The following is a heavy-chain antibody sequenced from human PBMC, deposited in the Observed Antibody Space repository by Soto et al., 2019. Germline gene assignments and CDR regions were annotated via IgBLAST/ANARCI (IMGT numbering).Heavy chain of an antibody. CDR1: GGSFNSGAYY. CDR3: ARVSATGTRWLGP. Sequence: PSETLSLTCTVSGGSFNSGAYYWGWIRRHPGKGLEWIGYLSYRGTTYYSPSLKSRLTMSLDTSKNQFSLKLNSVTAADTAVYYCARVSATGTRWLGPWGPGTLVTVYS. CDR2: LSYRGTT. J-gene: IGHJ5*02. D-gene: IGHD6-13*01. V-gene: IGHV4-31*03.